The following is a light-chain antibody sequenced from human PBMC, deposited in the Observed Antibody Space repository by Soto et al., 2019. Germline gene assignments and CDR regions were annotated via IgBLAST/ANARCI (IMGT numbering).Light chain of an antibody. V-gene: IGKV3-20*01. CDR3: QQYGSSPWFT. J-gene: IGKJ3*01. CDR2: GAS. CDR1: QSVSSSY. Sequence: EIVLTQSPGTLSLSPGERATLSCRASQSVSSSYLAWYQQKPGQAPRLLIYGASTRATGIPDRFGGSGSGTDFTLTIISLEREDFAVSYCQQYGSSPWFTFGPGTKLDLK.